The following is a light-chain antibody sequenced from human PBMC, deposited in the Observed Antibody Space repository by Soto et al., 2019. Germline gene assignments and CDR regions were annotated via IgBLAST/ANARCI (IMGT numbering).Light chain of an antibody. Sequence: QSVLTQPASVSGSPGQSITISCTGTSSDVGGYNYVSWYQHHPGKAPKLIIYDVTNRPSGVSNRFSGSKPANTASLTISGLQAEDEADYYCSSFRSSSTSYVFGTGTKVTVL. CDR3: SSFRSSSTSYV. V-gene: IGLV2-14*03. CDR1: SSDVGGYNY. J-gene: IGLJ1*01. CDR2: DVT.